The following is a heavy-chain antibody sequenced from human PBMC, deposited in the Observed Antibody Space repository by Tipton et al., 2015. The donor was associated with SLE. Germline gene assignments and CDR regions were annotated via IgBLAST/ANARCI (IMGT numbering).Heavy chain of an antibody. CDR2: IIPIFGTA. D-gene: IGHD1-26*01. J-gene: IGHJ4*02. Sequence: QLVQSGPEVKKPGSSVKVSCKASGGTFSSYAISWVRQAPGQVLEWMGEIIPIFGTANYAQKFQGRVTITTDESTSTAYMELSSLRSEDTAVYYCARDQWEQPGLFDYWGQGTLVTVSS. CDR3: ARDQWEQPGLFDY. V-gene: IGHV1-69*05. CDR1: GGTFSSYA.